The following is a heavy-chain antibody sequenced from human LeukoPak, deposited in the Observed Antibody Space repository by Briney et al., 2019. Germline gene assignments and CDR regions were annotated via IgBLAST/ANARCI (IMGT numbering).Heavy chain of an antibody. CDR1: GGSISTYY. CDR3: ASTTRVAPAGRAEYFQP. J-gene: IGHJ1*01. Sequence: SETLSLTCTVSGGSISTYYWSWIRQPPGKGLEWMGYKYDGGRDLYNPSLKSRVTISVDASEKQFSLSLRSVTAADTAMYYCASTTRVAPAGRAEYFQPWGQGALVIVPS. D-gene: IGHD2-2*01. V-gene: IGHV4-59*01. CDR2: KYDGGRD.